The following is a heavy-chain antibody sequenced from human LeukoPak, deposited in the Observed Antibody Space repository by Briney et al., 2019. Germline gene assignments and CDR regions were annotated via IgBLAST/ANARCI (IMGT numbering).Heavy chain of an antibody. J-gene: IGHJ3*02. CDR1: GFTFSSYW. D-gene: IGHD2-15*01. CDR3: AREYCSGGSCYNDAFDI. CDR2: IKQDGSEK. V-gene: IGHV3-7*01. Sequence: PGGSLRLSCAASGFTFSSYWMSWVRQAPGKGLEWVANIKQDGSEKDYVDSVKGRFTISRDNAKNSLFLQMNSLRAEDTAVYYCAREYCSGGSCYNDAFDIWGQGTMVTVSS.